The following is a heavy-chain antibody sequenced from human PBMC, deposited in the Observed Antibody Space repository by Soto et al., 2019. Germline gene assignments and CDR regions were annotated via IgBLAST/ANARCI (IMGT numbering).Heavy chain of an antibody. CDR1: EFTFSTYA. J-gene: IGHJ4*02. CDR2: ISASGGAT. V-gene: IGHV3-23*01. Sequence: PVVSLILSCAASEFTFSTYAMTWVRQAPGKGLEWVAAISASGGATIHADSVKGRLTISRDNSKNTLYLQMNSLRAEDTAVYYCAKDVEGGSLFRGAFDYWGQGTQVTVSS. CDR3: AKDVEGGSLFRGAFDY. D-gene: IGHD1-26*01.